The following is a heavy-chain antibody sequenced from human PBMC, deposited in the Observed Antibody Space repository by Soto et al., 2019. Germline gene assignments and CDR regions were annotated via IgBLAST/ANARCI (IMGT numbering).Heavy chain of an antibody. CDR3: ASRDYYSYGMDV. CDR1: GGSISSSSYY. CDR2: MYYSGST. Sequence: QLQLQESGPGLVKPSETLSLTCTVSGGSISSSSYYWGWIRQPPGKGLEWIGSMYYSGSTYYNPSLTDGVSISIDASKAQFSLKLSSARDADTAAYYCASRDYYSYGMDVWGQGTMFTVSS. V-gene: IGHV4-39*01. J-gene: IGHJ6*02.